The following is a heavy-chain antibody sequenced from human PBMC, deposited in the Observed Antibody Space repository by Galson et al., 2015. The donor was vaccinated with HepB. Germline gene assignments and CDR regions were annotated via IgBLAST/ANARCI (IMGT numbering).Heavy chain of an antibody. J-gene: IGHJ4*02. CDR1: GSTFSSYA. D-gene: IGHD5-24*01. V-gene: IGHV1-69*10. CDR3: ARKLDGGLSFDY. Sequence: SVKVSCKASGSTFSSYAISWVRQAPGQGLEWMGGIIPILGIANYAQKFQGRVTITADKSTSTAYMELSSLRSEDTAVYYCARKLDGGLSFDYWGQGTLVTVSS. CDR2: IIPILGIA.